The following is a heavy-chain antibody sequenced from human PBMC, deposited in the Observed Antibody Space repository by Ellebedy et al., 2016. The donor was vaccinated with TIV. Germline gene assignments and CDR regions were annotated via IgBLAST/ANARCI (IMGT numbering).Heavy chain of an antibody. V-gene: IGHV4-34*01. Sequence: SETLSLTCAVYGGSFSGYYWSWIRQPPGKGLEWIGEINHSGNTNYNPSLKSRVTISVEPSKNQFSLNLNPVTAADTAAYYCARGGTFSHGLWYFDYWGQGTLVTVSS. CDR1: GGSFSGYY. CDR3: ARGGTFSHGLWYFDY. J-gene: IGHJ4*02. CDR2: INHSGNT. D-gene: IGHD5-18*01.